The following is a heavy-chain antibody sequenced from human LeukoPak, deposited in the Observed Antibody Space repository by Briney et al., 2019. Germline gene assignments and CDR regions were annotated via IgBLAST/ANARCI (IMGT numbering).Heavy chain of an antibody. J-gene: IGHJ4*02. CDR2: IYYSGST. D-gene: IGHD1-26*01. V-gene: IGHV4-39*01. CDR3: ARPYSGVLFDY. CDR1: GGSISSSSYY. Sequence: SETLSLTCTVSGGSISSSSYYWGWIRQPPGKGVEWIGSIYYSGSTYYNPSLKSRVTISVDTSKNQFSLKLSSVTAADTSVYYCARPYSGVLFDYWGQGTLVTVSS.